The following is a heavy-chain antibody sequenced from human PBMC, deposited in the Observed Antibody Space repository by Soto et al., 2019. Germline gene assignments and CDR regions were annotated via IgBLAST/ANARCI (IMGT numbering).Heavy chain of an antibody. D-gene: IGHD2-21*01. J-gene: IGHJ6*02. Sequence: QVVLEQSGGEVKKPGASVKVSCKASGYTSSGYSITWVRQAPGQGLEWMGRISGYNGNTNYARTLRDRLTLTTDTSTSTAYMELRSLTSDDTAVYYCARDVFCGGAPACPDMDVWGQGTTVTVSS. CDR2: ISGYNGNT. CDR1: GYTSSGYS. CDR3: ARDVFCGGAPACPDMDV. V-gene: IGHV1-18*04.